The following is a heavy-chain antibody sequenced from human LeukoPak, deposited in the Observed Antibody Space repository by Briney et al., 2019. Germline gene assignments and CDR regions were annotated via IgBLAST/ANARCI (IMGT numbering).Heavy chain of an antibody. CDR3: ARDSGYSYGYPDAFDI. CDR2: IKQDGSEK. D-gene: IGHD5-18*01. Sequence: GGSLRFSCAAPGFTFSVNGLSWVRQAPGKGLEWVANIKQDGSEKYYVDSVKGRFTISRDNAKNSLYLQMNSLRAEDTAVYYCARDSGYSYGYPDAFDIWGQGTMVTVSS. V-gene: IGHV3-7*05. J-gene: IGHJ3*02. CDR1: GFTFSVNG.